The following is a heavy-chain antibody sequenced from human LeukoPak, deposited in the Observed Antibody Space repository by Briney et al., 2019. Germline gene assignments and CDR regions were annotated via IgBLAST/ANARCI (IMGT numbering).Heavy chain of an antibody. Sequence: SVKVSCKASGGTFSSYAISWVRQAPGQGLEWMGGIIPIFGTANYAQKFQGRVTITTDESTSTAYMELRSLRSDDTAVYYCARDLGPGIAVAGTPTGFDPWGQGTLVTVSS. D-gene: IGHD6-19*01. CDR3: ARDLGPGIAVAGTPTGFDP. CDR2: IIPIFGTA. V-gene: IGHV1-69*05. J-gene: IGHJ5*02. CDR1: GGTFSSYA.